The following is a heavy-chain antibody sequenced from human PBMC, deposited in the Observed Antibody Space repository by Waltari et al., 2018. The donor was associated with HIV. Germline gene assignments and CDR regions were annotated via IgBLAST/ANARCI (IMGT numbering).Heavy chain of an antibody. Sequence: QVQLVQSGAEVKKPGASVKVSCKASGYTFTSYGISWVRQAPGQGLEWMGWISAYNGNTNYAQQLQGRVTMTTDTSTSTAYMELRGLGSDDTAVYYCARDTPRDSSSWSSQAFDIWGQGTMVTVSS. V-gene: IGHV1-18*01. CDR1: GYTFTSYG. J-gene: IGHJ3*02. D-gene: IGHD6-13*01. CDR2: ISAYNGNT. CDR3: ARDTPRDSSSWSSQAFDI.